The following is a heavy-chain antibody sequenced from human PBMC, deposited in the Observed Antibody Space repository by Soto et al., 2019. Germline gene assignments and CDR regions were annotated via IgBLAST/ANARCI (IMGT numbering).Heavy chain of an antibody. CDR2: IYYSGST. CDR3: ARGHNLGGSTVDN. V-gene: IGHV4-59*11. Sequence: SETLSLTCTVSGGSIFSHYWGWIRQPPGKGLEYIGYIYYSGSTNYNPSLKSRVTISVDMSREQFALKLTSGTAADTAVDYCARGHNLGGSTVDNWGQGTSVT. CDR1: GGSIFSHY. D-gene: IGHD3-16*01. J-gene: IGHJ3*02.